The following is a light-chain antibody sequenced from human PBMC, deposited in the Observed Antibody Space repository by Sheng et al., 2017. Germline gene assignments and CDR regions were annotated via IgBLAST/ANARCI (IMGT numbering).Light chain of an antibody. J-gene: IGKJ4*01. CDR2: GAS. Sequence: EIVLTQSPGTLSLSPGERATLSCRASQSVSSSYLAWYQQKPGQAPRLVIYGASSRATGIPDRFSGSGSGTDFTLTISSLEPEDFAVYYCQQRSNWPPLTFGGGTKVEIK. CDR1: QSVSSSY. V-gene: IGKV3D-20*02. CDR3: QQRSNWPPLT.